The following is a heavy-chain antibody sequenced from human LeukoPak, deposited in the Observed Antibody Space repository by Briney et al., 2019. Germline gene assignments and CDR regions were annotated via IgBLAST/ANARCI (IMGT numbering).Heavy chain of an antibody. CDR2: IKQDGSEK. V-gene: IGHV3-7*03. D-gene: IGHD3-22*01. J-gene: IGHJ4*02. CDR3: TKVDYYDSSGYGRN. CDR1: GFTFSSYW. Sequence: GGSLRLSCAASGFTFSSYWMSWVRQAPGKGLEWVANIKQDGSEKYYVDSVKGRFTISRDNAKNSLYLQMNSLKTEDTAVYYCTKVDYYDSSGYGRNWGQGTLVTVSS.